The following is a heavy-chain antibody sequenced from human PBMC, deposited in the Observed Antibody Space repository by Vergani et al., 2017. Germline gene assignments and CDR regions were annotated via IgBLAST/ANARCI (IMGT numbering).Heavy chain of an antibody. J-gene: IGHJ3*02. CDR2: ISSNGGST. D-gene: IGHD5-18*01. CDR1: GFTFSSYA. Sequence: EVQLLESGGGLVQPGGSLRLSCSASGFTFSSYAMHWVRQAPGKGLEYVSAISSNGGSTYYADSVKGRFTISSDNSKNTLYLPMSSLRAEDTAVYYCVKVDTAMVTDAFDIWGQGTMVTVSS. CDR3: VKVDTAMVTDAFDI. V-gene: IGHV3-64D*06.